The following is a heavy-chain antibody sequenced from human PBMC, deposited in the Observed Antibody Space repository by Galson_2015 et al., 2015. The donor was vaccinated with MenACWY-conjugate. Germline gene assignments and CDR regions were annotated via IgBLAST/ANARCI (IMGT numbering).Heavy chain of an antibody. V-gene: IGHV3-21*01. Sequence: SLRLSCAASGFTFRNHSMAWVRQAPGKGLEWVSSISRGSTYINYADSLRGRFTVFRDNAKNSVFLQMNDLGVEDTATYYCARDSRRGIGGTCYGSGMDLWGQGTTVTVS. CDR3: ARDSRRGIGGTCYGSGMDL. J-gene: IGHJ6*02. CDR2: ISRGSTYI. CDR1: GFTFRNHS. D-gene: IGHD2-15*01.